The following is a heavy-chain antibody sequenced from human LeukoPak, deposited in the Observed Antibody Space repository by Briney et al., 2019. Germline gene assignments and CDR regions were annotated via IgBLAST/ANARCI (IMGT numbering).Heavy chain of an antibody. J-gene: IGHJ4*02. D-gene: IGHD3-10*01. CDR1: GGSISSYY. CDR2: IYYSGRT. Sequence: SETLSLTCSVSGGSISSYYWSWSRQPPGKGLEWIGYIYYSGRTNYNPSLKSRVTISVDTSKNQFSLTLSSVTAADTAVYYCARETNYYGSGSQYYWGQGTLVTVSS. V-gene: IGHV4-59*12. CDR3: ARETNYYGSGSQYY.